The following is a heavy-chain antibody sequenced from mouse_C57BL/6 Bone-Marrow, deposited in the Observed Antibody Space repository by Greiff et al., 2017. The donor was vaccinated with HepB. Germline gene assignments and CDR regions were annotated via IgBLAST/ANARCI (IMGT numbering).Heavy chain of an antibody. CDR1: GFTFSSYT. CDR3: ASYYGYDVGY. CDR2: ISGGGGNT. Sequence: EVKLVESGGGLVKPGGSLKLSCAASGFTFSSYTMSWVRQTPEKRLEWVATISGGGGNTYYPDSVKGRFTISRDNAKTTLYLQMSSLRSEDTALYYCASYYGYDVGYWGQGTTLTVSS. V-gene: IGHV5-9*01. J-gene: IGHJ2*01. D-gene: IGHD2-2*01.